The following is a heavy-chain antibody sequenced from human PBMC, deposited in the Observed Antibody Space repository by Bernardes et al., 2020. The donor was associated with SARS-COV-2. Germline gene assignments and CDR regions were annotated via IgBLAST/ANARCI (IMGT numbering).Heavy chain of an antibody. V-gene: IGHV3-33*01. D-gene: IGHD5-12*01. CDR3: ARDRFRARGGYTEVDAFDV. J-gene: IGHJ3*01. Sequence: GGSLRLSCAASGFTFSSYAMHWVRQAPGKGLEWVANIWYDGNNKYYSDSVKGRFTISRDNSKNTLFLQMDSLRTEDTAVYYCARDRFRARGGYTEVDAFDVWGQGTMVTVSS. CDR2: IWYDGNNK. CDR1: GFTFSSYA.